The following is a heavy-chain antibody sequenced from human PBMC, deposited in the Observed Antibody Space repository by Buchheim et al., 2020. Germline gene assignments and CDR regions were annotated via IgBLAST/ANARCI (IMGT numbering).Heavy chain of an antibody. CDR1: GGSFSGYY. V-gene: IGHV4-34*01. J-gene: IGHJ6*02. Sequence: QVQLQQWGAGLLKPSETLSLTCAVYGGSFSGYYWSWIRQPPGKGLEWIGEINHSGSTNYNPSLKSRVTISVDTSKNKFSLKLSSVTAADTAVYYCASAYYDFWSGRGGSGYTWGQGTT. CDR2: INHSGST. CDR3: ASAYYDFWSGRGGSGYT. D-gene: IGHD3-3*01.